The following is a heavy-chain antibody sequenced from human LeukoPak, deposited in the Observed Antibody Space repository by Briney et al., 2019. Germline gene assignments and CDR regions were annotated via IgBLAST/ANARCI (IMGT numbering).Heavy chain of an antibody. CDR2: IRYDGSNK. CDR3: AKKRAVAGLGYYYMDV. CDR1: GFTFSSYG. D-gene: IGHD6-19*01. V-gene: IGHV3-30*02. J-gene: IGHJ6*03. Sequence: PGGSLRLSCAASGFTFSSYGMHRVRQAPGKGLEWVAFIRYDGSNKYYADSVKGRFTISRDNSKNTLYLQMNSLRAEDTAVYYCAKKRAVAGLGYYYMDVWRKGTTVTVSS.